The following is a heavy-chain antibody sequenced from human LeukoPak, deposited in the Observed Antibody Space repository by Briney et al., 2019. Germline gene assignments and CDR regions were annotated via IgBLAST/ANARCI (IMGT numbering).Heavy chain of an antibody. J-gene: IGHJ4*02. Sequence: ASVKVSCKTSGYTFIGYYVHWVRQAPGQGLEWMGWMNPNNGGTNYAKQFYGRVTMTSDTSISTAYMELSSLRSDDTAVYYCARGYCSGGDCYENDYWGQGTLVTVSS. V-gene: IGHV1-2*02. CDR1: GYTFIGYY. CDR3: ARGYCSGGDCYENDY. D-gene: IGHD2-15*01. CDR2: MNPNNGGT.